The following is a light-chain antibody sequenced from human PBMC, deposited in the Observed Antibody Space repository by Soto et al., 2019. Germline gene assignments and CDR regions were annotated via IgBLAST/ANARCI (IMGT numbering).Light chain of an antibody. J-gene: IGKJ2*01. CDR2: DAY. Sequence: EIALTQSPGTLSLSPGERAILSCGASQTVSSVYLAGYQQKPGLAPRLLIYDAYSRATGIPVRFSGSGSGTDFILTSSRLEPEDFAVYYCQHYDSPPYAFGQGTKLEIK. CDR1: QTVSSVY. CDR3: QHYDSPPYA. V-gene: IGKV3D-20*01.